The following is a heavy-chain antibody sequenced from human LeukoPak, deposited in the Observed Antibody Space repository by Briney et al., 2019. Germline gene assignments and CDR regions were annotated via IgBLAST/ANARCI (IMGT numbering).Heavy chain of an antibody. Sequence: PSETLSLTCTVSGGSISGYYWSWIRQPPGKGLEWIGYIYYSGSSNYNPSLKSRVTISADTSKKQFSLKLSSVTAADTAVYYCAREKSPDYCSGASCYFDYWGQGTLVTVSS. V-gene: IGHV4-59*01. CDR1: GGSISGYY. J-gene: IGHJ4*02. CDR2: IYYSGSS. D-gene: IGHD2-15*01. CDR3: AREKSPDYCSGASCYFDY.